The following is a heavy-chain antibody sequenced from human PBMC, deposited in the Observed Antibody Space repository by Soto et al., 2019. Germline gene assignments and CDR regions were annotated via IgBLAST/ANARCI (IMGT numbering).Heavy chain of an antibody. J-gene: IGHJ4*02. V-gene: IGHV3-23*01. CDR1: GFTFSSYA. CDR3: AKDRNYGDYESPIDY. Sequence: GGSLRLSCAASGFTFSSYAMSWVRQAPGKGLEWVSAISGSGGSTYYADSVKGRFTISRDNSKNTLYLQMNSLRAEDTAVYYCAKDRNYGDYESPIDYWGQGTLVTVSS. D-gene: IGHD4-17*01. CDR2: ISGSGGST.